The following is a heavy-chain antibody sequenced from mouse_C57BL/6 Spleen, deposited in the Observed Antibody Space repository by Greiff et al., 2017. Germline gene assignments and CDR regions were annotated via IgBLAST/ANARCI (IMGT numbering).Heavy chain of an antibody. V-gene: IGHV1-74*01. CDR3: AIWGGCITTVVADWYFDV. CDR1: GYTFTSYW. D-gene: IGHD1-1*01. J-gene: IGHJ1*03. CDR2: IHPSDSDT. Sequence: VQLQQPGAELVKPGASVKVSCKASGYTFTSYWMHWVKQRPGQGLEWIGRIHPSDSDTNYNQKFKGKATLTVDKSSSTASMQLSRLTSEVSAVYYCAIWGGCITTVVADWYFDVWGTGTTVTVSS.